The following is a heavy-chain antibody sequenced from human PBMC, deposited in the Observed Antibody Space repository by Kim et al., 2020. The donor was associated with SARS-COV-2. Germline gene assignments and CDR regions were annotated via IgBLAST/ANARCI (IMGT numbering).Heavy chain of an antibody. D-gene: IGHD4-4*01. CDR2: VNAANDQT. J-gene: IGHJ4*02. Sequence: ASVKVSCKASGYTFKTYPIHWLRQAPGQTLEWMGWVNAANDQTKYSQKFQGRITISRDTSANTAYMELRSLTTKDTVFYYCVRDMNPTVYDYWGQGTLVTVSS. V-gene: IGHV1-3*01. CDR1: GYTFKTYP. CDR3: VRDMNPTVYDY.